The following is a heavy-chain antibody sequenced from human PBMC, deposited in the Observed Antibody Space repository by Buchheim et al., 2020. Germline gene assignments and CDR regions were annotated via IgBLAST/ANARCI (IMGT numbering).Heavy chain of an antibody. CDR3: ARERGYSYGEVFDY. CDR1: GFTFSSYG. D-gene: IGHD5-18*01. Sequence: QVQLVESGGGVVQPGRSLRLSCAASGFTFSSYGMHWVRQAPGKGLEWVAVIWYDGSNKYYADSVKGRFTISRANSKNKLYLQMNSLRAEDTAVYYCARERGYSYGEVFDYWGQGTL. CDR2: IWYDGSNK. V-gene: IGHV3-33*01. J-gene: IGHJ4*02.